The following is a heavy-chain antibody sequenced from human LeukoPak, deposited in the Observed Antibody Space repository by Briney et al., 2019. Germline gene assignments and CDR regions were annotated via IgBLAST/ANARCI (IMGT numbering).Heavy chain of an antibody. D-gene: IGHD3-10*01. CDR2: IWYDASNK. V-gene: IGHV3-33*06. CDR1: GFTFNNFG. J-gene: IGHJ4*02. CDR3: AKGGFLTRAHEPIDS. Sequence: GGSLRLSCAASGFTFNNFGMHWVRQAPGKGLEWVAVIWYDASNKNYVDSVEGRFTISRDNFKNTVYLQMNSLRADDTAVYYCAKGGFLTRAHEPIDSWGQGTLVTVST.